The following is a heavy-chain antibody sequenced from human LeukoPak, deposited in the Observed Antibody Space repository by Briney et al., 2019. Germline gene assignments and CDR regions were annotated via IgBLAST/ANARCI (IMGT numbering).Heavy chain of an antibody. J-gene: IGHJ4*02. CDR3: AKGFYDSSGYPEVGVDY. CDR2: ISGSGGST. Sequence: GGSLRLSCAASGFTFSSYAMSWVRQAPGKGLEWVSAISGSGGSTYYADSVKGRFTISRDNSKNTLYLQMNSLRAEDTAVYYCAKGFYDSSGYPEVGVDYWGQGTLVTVPS. V-gene: IGHV3-23*01. CDR1: GFTFSSYA. D-gene: IGHD3-22*01.